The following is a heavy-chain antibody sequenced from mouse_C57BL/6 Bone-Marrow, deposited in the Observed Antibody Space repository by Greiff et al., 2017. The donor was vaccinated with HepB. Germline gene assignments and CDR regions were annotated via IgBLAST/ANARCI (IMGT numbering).Heavy chain of an antibody. Sequence: EVQLVESGGDLVKPGGSLKLSCAASGFTFSSYGMSWVRQTPDKRLEWVATISSGGSYTYYPDSVKGRFTISRDNAKNTPYLQMSSLKSEDTAMYCCARDEYDGFAYWGRGTVVTVSA. CDR3: ARDEYDGFAY. J-gene: IGHJ3*01. CDR1: GFTFSSYG. CDR2: ISSGGSYT. D-gene: IGHD2-4*01. V-gene: IGHV5-6*01.